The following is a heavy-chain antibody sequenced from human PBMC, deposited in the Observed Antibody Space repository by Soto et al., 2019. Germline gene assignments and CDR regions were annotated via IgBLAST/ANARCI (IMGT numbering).Heavy chain of an antibody. CDR1: GFTFSSYG. V-gene: IGHV3-30*18. Sequence: QVQLVESGGGVVQPGRSLRLSCAASGFTFSSYGMHWVRQAPGKGLEWVAVISYDGSNKYYADSVKGRFTISRDNSKNTLYLQMNRLRAEDTAVYYCAKAEQLWFTLPPGVDYWGQGTLVTVSS. J-gene: IGHJ4*02. CDR3: AKAEQLWFTLPPGVDY. CDR2: ISYDGSNK. D-gene: IGHD5-18*01.